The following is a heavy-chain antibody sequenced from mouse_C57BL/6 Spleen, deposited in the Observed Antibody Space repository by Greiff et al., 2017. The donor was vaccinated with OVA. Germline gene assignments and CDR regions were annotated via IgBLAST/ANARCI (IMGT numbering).Heavy chain of an antibody. CDR2: ISSGSSTI. D-gene: IGHD3-3*01. V-gene: IGHV5-17*01. CDR3: ARDRDDYAMDY. CDR1: GFTFSDYG. Sequence: EVQVVESGGGLVKPGGSLKLSCAASGFTFSDYGMHWVRQAPEKGLEWVAYISSGSSTIYYADTVKGRFTISRDNAKNTLFLQMTSLRAEDTAMYYCARDRDDYAMDYWGQGTSVTVSS. J-gene: IGHJ4*01.